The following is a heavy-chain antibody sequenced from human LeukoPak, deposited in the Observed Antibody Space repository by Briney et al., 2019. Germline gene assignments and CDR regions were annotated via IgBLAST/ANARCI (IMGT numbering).Heavy chain of an antibody. V-gene: IGHV1-3*01. CDR3: ARDGYDSSGYYPYFDY. J-gene: IGHJ4*02. CDR2: INAGNGNT. Sequence: ASVKVSCKASGYTFTSYAMHWVRRAPGQRLEWMGWINAGNGNTKYSQKFQGRVTITRDTSASTAYMELSSLRSEDTAVYYCARDGYDSSGYYPYFDYWGQGTLVTVSS. CDR1: GYTFTSYA. D-gene: IGHD3-22*01.